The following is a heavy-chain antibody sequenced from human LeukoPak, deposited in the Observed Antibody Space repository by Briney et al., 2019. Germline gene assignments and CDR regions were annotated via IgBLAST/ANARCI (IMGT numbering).Heavy chain of an antibody. J-gene: IGHJ5*02. D-gene: IGHD2-2*01. Sequence: SETLSLTCTVSGGSISSGSYYWSWIRQPAGKGLEWIGRIYTSGSTNYSPSLKSRVTISVDTSKNQFSPKLSSVTAADTAVYYCARAVPAALVSRWFDPWGQGTLVTVSS. CDR3: ARAVPAALVSRWFDP. CDR2: IYTSGST. V-gene: IGHV4-61*02. CDR1: GGSISSGSYY.